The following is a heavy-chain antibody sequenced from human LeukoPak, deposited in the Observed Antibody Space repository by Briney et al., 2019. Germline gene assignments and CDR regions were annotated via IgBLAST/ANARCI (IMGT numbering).Heavy chain of an antibody. CDR1: GFTFDDYA. CDR2: ISWNSGSI. CDR3: AKDRVAAAGIYNWFDP. D-gene: IGHD6-13*01. Sequence: GRSLRLSCAASGFTFDDYAMHWVRQAPGKGLEWVSGISWNSGSIGYADSVKGRFTISRDNSKNTLYLQMNSLRAEDTAVYYCAKDRVAAAGIYNWFDPWGQGTLVTVSS. V-gene: IGHV3-9*01. J-gene: IGHJ5*02.